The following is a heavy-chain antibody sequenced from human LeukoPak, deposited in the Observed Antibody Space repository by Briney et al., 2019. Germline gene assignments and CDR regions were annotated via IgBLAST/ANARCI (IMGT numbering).Heavy chain of an antibody. CDR3: ARYSSGWSGGYYFDY. V-gene: IGHV1-18*04. CDR2: INPNSGNT. Sequence: ASVKVSCKASGYTFTGYYMHWVRQAPGQGLEWMGWINPNSGNTNYAQKLQGRVTMTTDTSTSTAYMELRSLRSDDTAVYYCARYSSGWSGGYYFDYWGQGTLVTVSS. D-gene: IGHD6-19*01. J-gene: IGHJ4*02. CDR1: GYTFTGYY.